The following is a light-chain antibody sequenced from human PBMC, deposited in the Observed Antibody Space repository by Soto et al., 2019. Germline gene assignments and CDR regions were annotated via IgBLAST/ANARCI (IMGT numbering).Light chain of an antibody. Sequence: EIVLTHSPATLSLSPGEIATLSCRASQTVSSSLAWYQQKPGQAPRLLIYEASNRATGIPARFSGSGSGADFTLTISSLEPEDFAVYYCQQCDRSPWTFGQGTKVDIK. CDR3: QQCDRSPWT. CDR1: QTVSSS. J-gene: IGKJ1*01. CDR2: EAS. V-gene: IGKV3-11*01.